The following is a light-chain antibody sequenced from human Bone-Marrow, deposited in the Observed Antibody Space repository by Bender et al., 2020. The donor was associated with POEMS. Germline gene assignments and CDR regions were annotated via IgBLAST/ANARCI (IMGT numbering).Light chain of an antibody. V-gene: IGLV3-19*01. J-gene: IGLJ2*01. CDR2: ARN. Sequence: SSELTQDPAVAVALGQTVRITCQGDSLRRCYATWYQQKPGQAPVLVIYARNYRASGIPDRFSGSSSGNTASLTITGAQVEDEADYYCNCRDSSGNHVVFGGGTKLTVL. CDR1: SLRRCY. CDR3: NCRDSSGNHVV.